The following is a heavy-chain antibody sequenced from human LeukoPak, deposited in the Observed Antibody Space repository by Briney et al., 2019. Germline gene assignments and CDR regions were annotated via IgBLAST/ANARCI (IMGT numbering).Heavy chain of an antibody. CDR1: GFTFSSYW. J-gene: IGHJ4*02. CDR3: ASPTYDFWSGYDAFHI. V-gene: IGHV3-7*01. CDR2: IKQDGSET. D-gene: IGHD3/OR15-3a*01. Sequence: PGGSLRLSCAASGFTFSSYWMNWVRQAPGKGLQWVANIKQDGSETYYVDSVKGRFTISRDNAKNSLYLQMNSLRADDTAVYYCASPTYDFWSGYDAFHIWGQGTLVTVSS.